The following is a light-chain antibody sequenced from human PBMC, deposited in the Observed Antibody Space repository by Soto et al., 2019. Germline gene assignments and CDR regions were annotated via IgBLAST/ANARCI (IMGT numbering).Light chain of an antibody. CDR2: DAS. V-gene: IGKV1-5*01. CDR3: QQYHRSSIT. Sequence: DSQMTQSPSTLSASVGDRVTITCRASQSISSYLNWYQQKPGKAPNLLMYDASTLERGVPSRFSGTGSGTEFTLTISSLQPDDFATYYCQQYHRSSITFGQGTRLE. CDR1: QSISSY. J-gene: IGKJ5*01.